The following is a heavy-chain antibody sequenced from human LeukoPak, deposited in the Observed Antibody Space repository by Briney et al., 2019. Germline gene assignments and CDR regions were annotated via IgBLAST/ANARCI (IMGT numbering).Heavy chain of an antibody. J-gene: IGHJ3*02. Sequence: PGGSLTLSCVASGFTFSSYAMNWVRQAPGQGLEWVAVLSHNGSYTHYAESVQGRFSISRDNSKNTLYLHMNSLRTEDTAVYYCTREGPTGYSASSDGFDTWGQGTMVIVSS. V-gene: IGHV3-30-3*01. CDR1: GFTFSSYA. D-gene: IGHD1-1*01. CDR3: TREGPTGYSASSDGFDT. CDR2: LSHNGSYT.